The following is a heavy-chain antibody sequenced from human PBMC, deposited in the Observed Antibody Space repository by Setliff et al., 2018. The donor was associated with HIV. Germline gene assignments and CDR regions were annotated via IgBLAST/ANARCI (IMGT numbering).Heavy chain of an antibody. CDR2: ISSSSSYT. CDR3: ARAVIGELLDY. D-gene: IGHD3-10*01. V-gene: IGHV3-11*05. CDR1: GFTFSDYY. Sequence: PGGSLRLSCAASGFTFSDYYMNWIRQAPGRGLEWVAYISSSSSYTNYADSVKGRFTISRDNAKNSLYLQMNSLRAEDTAVYYCARAVIGELLDYWGQGTLVTVSS. J-gene: IGHJ4*02.